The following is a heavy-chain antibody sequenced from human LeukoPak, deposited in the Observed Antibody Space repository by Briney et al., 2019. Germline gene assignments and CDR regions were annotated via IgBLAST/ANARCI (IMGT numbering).Heavy chain of an antibody. CDR3: AAVPMIRTPPIDY. Sequence: GTSVKVSCKASGFTFTSSAVQWVRQARGQRLEWIGWIVVGSGTTNYAQKFQERVTITRDMSTSTAYMELSSLRSEDTAVYYCAAVPMIRTPPIDYWGQGTLVTVSS. CDR2: IVVGSGTT. CDR1: GFTFTSSA. V-gene: IGHV1-58*01. D-gene: IGHD3-22*01. J-gene: IGHJ4*02.